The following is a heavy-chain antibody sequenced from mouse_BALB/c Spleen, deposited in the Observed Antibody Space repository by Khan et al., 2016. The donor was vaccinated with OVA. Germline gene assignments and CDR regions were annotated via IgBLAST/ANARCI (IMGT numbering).Heavy chain of an antibody. Sequence: QVQLQQSGAELARPGASVKLSCKASGYTFTDYNINWVKQRTGQGLEWIGEIYPGSNNTYYNEKFKGKATLTADKSSSTAYRQLSSLTAEDSAVYCCAREWGAWFPYWGQGTLVTVSA. CDR2: IYPGSNNT. V-gene: IGHV1-77*01. CDR1: GYTFTDYN. CDR3: AREWGAWFPY. J-gene: IGHJ3*01.